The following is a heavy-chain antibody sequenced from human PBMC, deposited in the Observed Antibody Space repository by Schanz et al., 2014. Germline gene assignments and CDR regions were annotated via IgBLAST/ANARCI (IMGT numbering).Heavy chain of an antibody. V-gene: IGHV3-23*01. CDR3: AKGRFGELSAFDI. D-gene: IGHD3-10*01. Sequence: EVQLLESGGGLVEPGGSLRLSCAASGFSFSSYAMGWVRQARGKGLEWVSAMNESHSTIYYADSVRGRFTISSDSSKNTLYLQMSSLRAEDTAVYYCAKGRFGELSAFDIWGQGTMVTVSS. J-gene: IGHJ3*02. CDR2: MNESHSTI. CDR1: GFSFSSYA.